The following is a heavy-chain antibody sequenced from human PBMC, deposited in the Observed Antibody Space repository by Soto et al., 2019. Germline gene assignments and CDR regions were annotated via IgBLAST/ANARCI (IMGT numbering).Heavy chain of an antibody. V-gene: IGHV3-48*01. D-gene: IGHD5-18*01. J-gene: IGHJ3*02. Sequence: GGSLRLSCAASGFTFKNNNMNWVRQTPGKGLEWVSYISASSTTIYYPGSVKGRFTISRENAKNSLYLQMNSLRAEDTAVYYCAGSYGHDAFDIWGQGTMVTVSS. CDR2: ISASSTTI. CDR1: GFTFKNNN. CDR3: AGSYGHDAFDI.